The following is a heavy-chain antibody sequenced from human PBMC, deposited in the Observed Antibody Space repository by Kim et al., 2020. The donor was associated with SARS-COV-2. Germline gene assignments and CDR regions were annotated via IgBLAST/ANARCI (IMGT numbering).Heavy chain of an antibody. Sequence: GESLKISCKGSGYSFTSYWIGWVRQMPGKGLEWMGIIYPGDSDTRYSPSFQGQVTISADKSISTAYLQWSSLKASDTAMYYCARVGWFGELLDPFDYWGQGTLVTVSS. J-gene: IGHJ4*02. CDR2: IYPGDSDT. CDR1: GYSFTSYW. CDR3: ARVGWFGELLDPFDY. V-gene: IGHV5-51*01. D-gene: IGHD3-10*01.